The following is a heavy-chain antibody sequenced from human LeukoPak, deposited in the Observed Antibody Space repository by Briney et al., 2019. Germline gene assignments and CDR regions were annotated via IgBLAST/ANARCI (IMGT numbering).Heavy chain of an antibody. Sequence: GSLRLSCAASGFTFSSYSMNWVRQAPGKGLEWVSYISSSSSTIYYADSVKGRFTISRDNAKNSLYLQMNSLRPEDTAVYYCSKDRGVFGVAYSLDYWGQGTLVTVSS. D-gene: IGHD3-3*01. CDR1: GFTFSSYS. CDR3: SKDRGVFGVAYSLDY. V-gene: IGHV3-48*04. J-gene: IGHJ4*02. CDR2: ISSSSSTI.